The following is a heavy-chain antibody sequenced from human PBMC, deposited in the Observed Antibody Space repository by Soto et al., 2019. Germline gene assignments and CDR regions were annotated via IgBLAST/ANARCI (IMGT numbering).Heavy chain of an antibody. D-gene: IGHD3-3*01. Sequence: GESLKISCKGSGYSFTSYWIGWVRQMPGKGLEWMGIIYPGDSDTRYSPSFQGQVTISADKSISTAYLQWSSLKASDTAMYYCARLDNDFWSGYSNYYYYMDVWGKGTTVTVSS. CDR1: GYSFTSYW. CDR3: ARLDNDFWSGYSNYYYYMDV. CDR2: IYPGDSDT. V-gene: IGHV5-51*01. J-gene: IGHJ6*03.